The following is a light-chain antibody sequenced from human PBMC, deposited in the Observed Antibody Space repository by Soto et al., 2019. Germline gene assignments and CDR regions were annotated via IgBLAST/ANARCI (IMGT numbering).Light chain of an antibody. CDR2: AAS. CDR3: QQSYIFPKT. J-gene: IGKJ1*01. Sequence: DVQMTQSPSSLSASVGDSLTLTCRASQTVTSYLNWYQQKPGKAPKLLIYAASTLQSGVPSRFSGSGSGTEFTLTIISLQPEDFATYYCQQSYIFPKTFGLGTKVEVK. CDR1: QTVTSY. V-gene: IGKV1-39*01.